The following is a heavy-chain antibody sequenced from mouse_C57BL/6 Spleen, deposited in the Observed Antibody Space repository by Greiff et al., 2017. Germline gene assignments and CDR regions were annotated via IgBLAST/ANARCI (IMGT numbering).Heavy chain of an antibody. J-gene: IGHJ4*01. Sequence: VQLQQPGAELVMPGASVKLSCKASGYTFTCYWMHWVKQRPGQGLEWIGEIDPSDSYTNYNQKFKGKSTFPVDKSSSTAYMQLSSLTSEDSAVYYCARRDGSSHYAMDYWGQGTSVTVSS. V-gene: IGHV1-69*01. CDR1: GYTFTCYW. CDR2: IDPSDSYT. CDR3: ARRDGSSHYAMDY. D-gene: IGHD1-1*01.